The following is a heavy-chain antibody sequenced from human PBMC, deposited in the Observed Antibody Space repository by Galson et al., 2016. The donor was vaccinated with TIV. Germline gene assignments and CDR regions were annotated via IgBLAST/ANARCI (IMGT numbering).Heavy chain of an antibody. CDR1: GGPFFSSYA. Sequence: SVKVSCKASGGPFFSSYAISWVRQAPGQGLEWMGRIIPIFGTANYAQKFQGRVTITADESTSTAYMELSSLRSEDTAVYCCARHQGYCSGGSCLLDYWGQGTLVTVSS. CDR2: IIPIFGTA. J-gene: IGHJ4*02. V-gene: IGHV1-69*13. CDR3: ARHQGYCSGGSCLLDY. D-gene: IGHD2-15*01.